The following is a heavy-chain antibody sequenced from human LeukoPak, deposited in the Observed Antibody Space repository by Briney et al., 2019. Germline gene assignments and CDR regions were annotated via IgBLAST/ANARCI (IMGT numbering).Heavy chain of an antibody. Sequence: GGSLRLSCVGSGFAFHNYAMHWVRRPPGKGLEWVSAINWNSDTKAYADSVKGRFTISRDRARNSLYLQMDSLRPEDTALYYCAKDTGGNGAYFYAMDVWGQGTTVTVSS. D-gene: IGHD4-23*01. CDR3: AKDTGGNGAYFYAMDV. V-gene: IGHV3-9*01. J-gene: IGHJ6*02. CDR2: INWNSDTK. CDR1: GFAFHNYA.